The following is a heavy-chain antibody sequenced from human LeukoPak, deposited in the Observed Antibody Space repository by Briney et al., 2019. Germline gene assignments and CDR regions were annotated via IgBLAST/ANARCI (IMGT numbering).Heavy chain of an antibody. V-gene: IGHV4-39*01. D-gene: IGHD6-13*01. CDR1: GGSISSSSYY. CDR3: ARHAPAAGFDY. Sequence: SETLSLTCTVSGGSISSSSYYWGWIRQPPGKGLEWIGSIYYSGSTHYNPSLKSRVTISVDTSKNQFSLKLSSVTAADTAVYYCARHAPAAGFDYWGQGTLVTVSS. J-gene: IGHJ4*02. CDR2: IYYSGST.